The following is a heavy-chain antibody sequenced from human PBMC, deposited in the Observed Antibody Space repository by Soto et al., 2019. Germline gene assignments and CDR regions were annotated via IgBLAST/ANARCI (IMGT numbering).Heavy chain of an antibody. Sequence: ELQLVESGGGLVQPGGSLRLSCASAGFTFSSYSMNWVRQAPEKGLEWVSYISSSSSTIYYADSVKGRFTISRDNAKNSLYLQMNSLRYEDTAVYYCARSEYSSSSYGMDVWGQGTTVTVSS. D-gene: IGHD6-6*01. J-gene: IGHJ6*02. CDR1: GFTFSSYS. CDR3: ARSEYSSSSYGMDV. V-gene: IGHV3-48*02. CDR2: ISSSSSTI.